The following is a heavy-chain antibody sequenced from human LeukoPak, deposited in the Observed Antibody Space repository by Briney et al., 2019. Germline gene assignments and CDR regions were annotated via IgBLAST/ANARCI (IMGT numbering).Heavy chain of an antibody. CDR3: ARDNGNKYYFDY. D-gene: IGHD2-8*01. Sequence: KSGGSLRLSCAASGFMFSDYFMSWIRQAPGKELEWISYISSNSKYTKYADSVKSRFTISRDNAKKSLYLQMNSLRAEDTAVYYCARDNGNKYYFDYWGQGTLVTVSS. J-gene: IGHJ4*02. CDR1: GFMFSDYF. V-gene: IGHV3-11*05. CDR2: ISSNSKYT.